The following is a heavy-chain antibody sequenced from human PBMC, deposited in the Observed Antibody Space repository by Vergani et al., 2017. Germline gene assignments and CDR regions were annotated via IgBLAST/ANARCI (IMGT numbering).Heavy chain of an antibody. Sequence: EVQLVESGGGLVQPGGSLRLSCAASGFTFSSYSMNWVRQAPGKGLEWVSYISSSSSTIYYADSVKGRFTISRDNAKNSLYLDMSSLRAEDTAVYYCVRDVRVSRTWGQGTLVAVSS. CDR2: ISSSSSTI. CDR3: VRDVRVSRT. CDR1: GFTFSSYS. J-gene: IGHJ3*01. V-gene: IGHV3-48*04.